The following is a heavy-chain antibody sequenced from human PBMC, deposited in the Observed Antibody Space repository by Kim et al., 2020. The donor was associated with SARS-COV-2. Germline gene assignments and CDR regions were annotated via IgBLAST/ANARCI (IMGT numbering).Heavy chain of an antibody. CDR3: ARALLPNSAMDV. D-gene: IGHD1-26*01. CDR2: IYCGGGNK. Sequence: GGSLRLSCAASGFTFSSYAMSWVRQAPGKGLEWVAVIYCGGGNKYYADSVKGRFTISRDNSQNTLYLQMNSLRAEDTAVYYCARALLPNSAMDVWGQGTTVTVSS. J-gene: IGHJ6*02. V-gene: IGHV3-30-3*01. CDR1: GFTFSSYA.